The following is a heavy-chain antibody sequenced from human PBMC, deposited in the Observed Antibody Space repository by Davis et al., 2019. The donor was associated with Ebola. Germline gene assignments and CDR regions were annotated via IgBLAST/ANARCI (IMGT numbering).Heavy chain of an antibody. J-gene: IGHJ4*02. CDR1: GYTFTGYY. CDR2: IDPKSGGG. D-gene: IGHD3-16*01. Sequence: ASVKVSCKASGYTFTGYYIHWVRQAPGQGLKWMGWIDPKSGGGNYAPRFQGRVTMTTDTSISTAYMDLSSLRSDDTGIYYCARAARGDRDYWGQGTLVTVSS. V-gene: IGHV1-2*02. CDR3: ARAARGDRDY.